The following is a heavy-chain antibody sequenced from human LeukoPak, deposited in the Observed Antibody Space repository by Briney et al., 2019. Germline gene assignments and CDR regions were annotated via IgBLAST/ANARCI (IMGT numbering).Heavy chain of an antibody. Sequence: SETLSLTCTVSGGSISSSSYYWGWIRQPPGKGLEWIGSIYYSGSTYYNPSLKSRVTISVDTSKNQFSLKLSSVTAADTAVYYCARDSTAVPGPWHEYWGQGTLVTVSS. CDR1: GGSISSSSYY. D-gene: IGHD6-19*01. CDR3: ARDSTAVPGPWHEY. CDR2: IYYSGST. V-gene: IGHV4-39*07. J-gene: IGHJ4*02.